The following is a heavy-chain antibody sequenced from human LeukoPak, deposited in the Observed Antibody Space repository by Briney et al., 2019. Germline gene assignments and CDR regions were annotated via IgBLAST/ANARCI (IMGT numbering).Heavy chain of an antibody. CDR1: GFTFSAYR. D-gene: IGHD4-11*01. Sequence: GGSLRLSRAAPGFTFSAYRMNWVRPSPEKRLEWVSYIGSSSSPIYYADSVKGRFTISRDNAKNSLYLQMDSLRAEDTAVYYCARDQAYSFDYWGQGTLVTVSS. CDR3: ARDQAYSFDY. J-gene: IGHJ4*02. V-gene: IGHV3-48*01. CDR2: IGSSSSPI.